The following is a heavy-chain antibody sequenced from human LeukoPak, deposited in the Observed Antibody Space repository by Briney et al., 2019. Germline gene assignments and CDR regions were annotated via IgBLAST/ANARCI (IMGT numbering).Heavy chain of an antibody. CDR3: ARDLLPAAITNWFDP. J-gene: IGHJ5*02. V-gene: IGHV1-2*02. CDR1: GYTFTGYY. CDR2: INPNSGGT. Sequence: ASVKDSCKASGYTFTGYYMHWVRQAPGQGLEWMGWINPNSGGTNYAQKFQGRVTMTRDTSISTAYMELSRLRSDDTAVYYCARDLLPAAITNWFDPWGQGTLVTVSS. D-gene: IGHD2-2*01.